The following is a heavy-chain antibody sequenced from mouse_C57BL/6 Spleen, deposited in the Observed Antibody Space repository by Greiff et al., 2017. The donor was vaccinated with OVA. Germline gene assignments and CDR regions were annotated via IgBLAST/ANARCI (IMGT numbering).Heavy chain of an antibody. CDR3: ASEGSYGSSYGFAY. CDR2: IWGVGST. Sequence: VKLQESGPGLVAPSQSLSITCTVSGFSLTSYGVDWVRQSPGKGLEWLGVIWGVGSTNYNSALKSRLSISKDNSKSQVFLKMNSLQTDDTAMYYCASEGSYGSSYGFAYWGQGTLVTVSA. J-gene: IGHJ3*01. V-gene: IGHV2-6*01. D-gene: IGHD1-1*01. CDR1: GFSLTSYG.